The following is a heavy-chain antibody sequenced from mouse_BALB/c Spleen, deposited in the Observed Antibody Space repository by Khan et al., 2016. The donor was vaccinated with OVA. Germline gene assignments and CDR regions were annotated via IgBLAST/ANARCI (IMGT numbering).Heavy chain of an antibody. CDR2: INTYTGDP. Sequence: QIQLVQSGPELKKPGASVKISCKASGYTFTNYGMNWVKQAQGKGLKWMGWINTYTGDPIYAENFKGKFSFSLDTSASTAYLQINSLKYEDTATYFCARGSNRAMDYWGQGTSVTVSS. D-gene: IGHD2-14*01. V-gene: IGHV9-3-1*01. J-gene: IGHJ4*01. CDR1: GYTFTNYG. CDR3: ARGSNRAMDY.